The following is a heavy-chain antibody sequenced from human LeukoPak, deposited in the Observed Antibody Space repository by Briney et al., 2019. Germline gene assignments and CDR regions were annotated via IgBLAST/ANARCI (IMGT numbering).Heavy chain of an antibody. D-gene: IGHD5-18*01. CDR2: IYYSGST. CDR3: ATSIKGYSYGYDY. Sequence: SETLSLTCTVSGGSISSSSYHWGWIRQPPGKGLEWIGYIYYSGSTNYNPSLKSRVTISVDTSKNQFSLKLSSVTAADTAVYYCATSIKGYSYGYDYWGQGTLVTVSS. J-gene: IGHJ4*02. CDR1: GGSISSSSYH. V-gene: IGHV4-61*05.